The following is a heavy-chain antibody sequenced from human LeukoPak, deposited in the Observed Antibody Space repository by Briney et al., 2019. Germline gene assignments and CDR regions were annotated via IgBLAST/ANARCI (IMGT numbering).Heavy chain of an antibody. CDR2: IYYSGST. V-gene: IGHV4-59*01. CDR1: GGSISSYY. CDR3: VRALNGYSSLDY. Sequence: SETLSLTCTVSGGSISSYYWSWIRQPPGKGLEWIGYIYYSGSTNYNPSLKSRVTISVDTSKNQFSLKLSSVTAADTAVYYCVRALNGYSSLDYWGQGTLVTVSS. D-gene: IGHD6-19*01. J-gene: IGHJ4*02.